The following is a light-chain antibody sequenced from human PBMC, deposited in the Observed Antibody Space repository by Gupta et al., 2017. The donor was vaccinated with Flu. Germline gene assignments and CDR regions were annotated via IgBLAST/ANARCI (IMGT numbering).Light chain of an antibody. CDR1: DMGTKS. V-gene: IGLV3-21*02. J-gene: IGLJ1*01. CDR2: HNS. Sequence: SSVLTQPPSVSVAPGQTARITCGGNDMGTKSVHWYQHKPGQAPVLVVYHNSGRPSGIPERFSGSNSGDTATLTINRVEAGDEADFYCQVWDSSSEYVFGTGTTVTV. CDR3: QVWDSSSEYV.